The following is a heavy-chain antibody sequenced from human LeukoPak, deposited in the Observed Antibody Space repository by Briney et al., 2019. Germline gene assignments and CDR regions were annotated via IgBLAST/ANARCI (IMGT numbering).Heavy chain of an antibody. D-gene: IGHD6-19*01. CDR2: ISGSGGST. CDR1: GFTFSSYA. V-gene: IGHV3-23*01. Sequence: GGSLRLSCAASGFTFSSYAMSWVRQAPGKGLEWVSAISGSGGSTYYADSVKGRFTISRDNSKNTLYLQMNSLRAEDTAVYYCARRIAVAGSGLCFDYWGQGTLVTVSS. J-gene: IGHJ4*02. CDR3: ARRIAVAGSGLCFDY.